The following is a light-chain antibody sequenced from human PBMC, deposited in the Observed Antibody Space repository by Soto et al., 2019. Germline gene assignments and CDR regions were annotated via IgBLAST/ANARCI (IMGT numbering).Light chain of an antibody. CDR1: QSVSSY. J-gene: IGKJ1*01. CDR2: DAS. V-gene: IGKV3-20*01. Sequence: EIVMTQSPATLSVSPGERATLSCMASQSVSSYLAWYQQKPGQAPRLLIYDASNRATGIPARFSGSGSGTDFTLTISRLEPEDFAVYYCQQYGRSPWTFGQGTKVDIK. CDR3: QQYGRSPWT.